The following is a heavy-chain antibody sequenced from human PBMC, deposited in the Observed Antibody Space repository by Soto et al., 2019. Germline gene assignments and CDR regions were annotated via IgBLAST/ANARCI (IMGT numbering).Heavy chain of an antibody. CDR3: AKGPGSFDY. CDR2: IPYDGSNK. D-gene: IGHD3-10*01. J-gene: IGHJ4*02. V-gene: IGHV3-30*18. CDR1: GFTFSSYG. Sequence: GGSLRLSCAASGFTFSSYGMHWVRQAPGKGLEWVAVIPYDGSNKYYADSVKGRFTISRDNSKNTLYLQMNSLRAEDTAVYYCAKGPGSFDYWGQGTLVTVSS.